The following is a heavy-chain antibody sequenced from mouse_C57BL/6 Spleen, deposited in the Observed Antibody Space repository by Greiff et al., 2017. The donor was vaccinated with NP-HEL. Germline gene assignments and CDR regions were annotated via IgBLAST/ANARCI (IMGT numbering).Heavy chain of an antibody. CDR3: ARKRVYYDYDAWSYAMDD. D-gene: IGHD2-4*01. J-gene: IGHJ4*01. CDR1: GYTFTSYD. V-gene: IGHV1-85*01. CDR2: IYPRDGST. Sequence: QVQLQQSGPELVKPGASVKLSCKASGYTFTSYDINWVKQRPGQGLEWIGRIYPRDGSTKYNEKFKGKATLTVDTSSSTAYMELHSLTSEDSAVYFCARKRVYYDYDAWSYAMDDWGKGTSVTVSS.